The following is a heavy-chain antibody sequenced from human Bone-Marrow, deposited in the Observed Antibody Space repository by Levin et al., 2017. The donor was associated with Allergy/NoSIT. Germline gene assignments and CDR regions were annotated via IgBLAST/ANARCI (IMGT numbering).Heavy chain of an antibody. CDR1: GYTFTSYY. CDR2: INPSGGST. J-gene: IGHJ5*02. Sequence: GESLKISCKASGYTFTSYYMHWVRQAPGQGLEWMGIINPSGGSTSYAQKFQGRVTMTRDTSTSTVYMELSSLRSEDTAVYYCARDGTMVQGVKYNWFDPWGQGTLVTVSS. CDR3: ARDGTMVQGVKYNWFDP. D-gene: IGHD3-10*01. V-gene: IGHV1-46*01.